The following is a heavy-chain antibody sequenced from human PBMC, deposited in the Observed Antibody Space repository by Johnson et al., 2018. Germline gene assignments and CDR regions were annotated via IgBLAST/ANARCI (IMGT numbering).Heavy chain of an antibody. CDR3: AKAATTIVRGAEYFQH. D-gene: IGHD4-17*01. V-gene: IGHV3-30*18. CDR2: ISYDGTNK. J-gene: IGHJ1*01. CDR1: GFPFNAYG. Sequence: VQLLESGGGVVQPGRSLRLSCAASGFPFNAYGMHWVRQAPGKGLEWVAVISYDGTNKYYVDSVKGRFTISRDNSKNTLYLQMKSLRAEDTGVYYCAKAATTIVRGAEYFQHWGQGALVTVSA.